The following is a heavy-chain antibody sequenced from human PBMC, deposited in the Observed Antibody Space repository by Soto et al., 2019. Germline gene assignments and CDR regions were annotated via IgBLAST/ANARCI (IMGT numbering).Heavy chain of an antibody. Sequence: EVQLLESGGALVQPGGSLRLSCAASGFTFSSYDMSWVHQAPGKGLEWVSGISGSGGSTYYADSVKGRFTTSRDNSKNTLYLQMNSLRAEDTAVYYCAKGWGDYWGQGTLVTVSS. CDR2: ISGSGGST. D-gene: IGHD3-16*01. J-gene: IGHJ4*02. CDR3: AKGWGDY. V-gene: IGHV3-23*01. CDR1: GFTFSSYD.